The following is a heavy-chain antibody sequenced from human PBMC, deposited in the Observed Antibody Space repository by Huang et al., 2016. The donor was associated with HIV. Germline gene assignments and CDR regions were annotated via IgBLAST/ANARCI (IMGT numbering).Heavy chain of an antibody. Sequence: EVQLVQSGAEVKKPGESLKISCKGSGYRFRSNWIGWVRQMPGKGLEWMFIILPGASDTSYSPSCQGQVTISADKSINTAYLQWSSLMASDTAMYYCARLIGSPSFYYGLDVWGQGTTVTVSS. CDR3: ARLIGSPSFYYGLDV. V-gene: IGHV5-51*01. CDR2: ILPGASDT. J-gene: IGHJ6*02. CDR1: GYRFRSNW. D-gene: IGHD3-10*01.